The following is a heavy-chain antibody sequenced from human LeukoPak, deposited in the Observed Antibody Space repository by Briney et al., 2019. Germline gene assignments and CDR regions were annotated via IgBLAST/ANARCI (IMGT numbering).Heavy chain of an antibody. CDR3: ARDQYSSGWYGL. D-gene: IGHD6-19*01. Sequence: GASVKVSCKASGYTFNSYDINWVRQASGQGLEWMGWMNPNSGNTGSAQKFQGRVTMTRDTSIGTAYMELSRLRSDDTAVYYCARDQYSSGWYGLWGQGTLVTVSS. J-gene: IGHJ4*02. CDR2: MNPNSGNT. V-gene: IGHV1-8*01. CDR1: GYTFNSYD.